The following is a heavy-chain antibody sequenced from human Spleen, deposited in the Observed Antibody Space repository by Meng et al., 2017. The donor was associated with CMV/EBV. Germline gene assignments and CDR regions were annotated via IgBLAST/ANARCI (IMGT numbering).Heavy chain of an antibody. D-gene: IGHD5-24*01. CDR1: FSGSA. V-gene: IGHV3-73*01. J-gene: IGHJ1*01. CDR2: IRSKANSYAT. Sequence: FSGSAMHWVRKASGKGLEWVGRIRSKANSYATAYAASVKGRFTISRDDSKNTAYLQMNSLRADDSAVYYCVRDEPPMGSGGPTRYFQHWGQGTLVTVSS. CDR3: VRDEPPMGSGGPTRYFQH.